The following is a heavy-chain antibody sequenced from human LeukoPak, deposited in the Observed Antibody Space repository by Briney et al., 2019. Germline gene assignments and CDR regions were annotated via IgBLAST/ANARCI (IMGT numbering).Heavy chain of an antibody. V-gene: IGHV3-53*01. CDR3: AYGDYVPQIDY. CDR1: GFTFSNHG. D-gene: IGHD4-17*01. J-gene: IGHJ4*02. CDR2: IYSGGST. Sequence: GGSLRLSCAASGFTFSNHGMHWVRQAPGKGLEWVSVIYSGGSTYYADSVKGRFTISRDNSKNTLYLQMNSLRAEDTAVYYCAYGDYVPQIDYWGQGTLVTVSS.